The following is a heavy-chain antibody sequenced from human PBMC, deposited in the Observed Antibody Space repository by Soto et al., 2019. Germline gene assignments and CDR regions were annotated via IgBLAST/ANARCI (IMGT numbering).Heavy chain of an antibody. D-gene: IGHD6-19*01. CDR1: GFAFSSYT. CDR3: AKDRGGCARGWEYYDF. V-gene: IGHV3-23*01. CDR2: ISASGGST. Sequence: PGGSLRLSCAASGFAFSSYTMSWVRQTPGKGLEWVSSISASGGSTYYGDSLKGRFTISRDNSKNTLNLHIKSLGVEASAVYYCAKDRGGCARGWEYYDFWGQGTQVTVPQ. J-gene: IGHJ4*02.